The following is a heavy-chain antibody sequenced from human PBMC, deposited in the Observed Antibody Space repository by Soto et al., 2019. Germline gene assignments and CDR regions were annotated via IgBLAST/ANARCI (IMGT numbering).Heavy chain of an antibody. V-gene: IGHV3-53*01. CDR2: IYSGGST. J-gene: IGHJ4*02. D-gene: IGHD2-8*01. Sequence: GGSLRLSCAASGFTVSSNYMSWVRQAPGKGLEWVSVIYSGGSTYYADSVKGRFTISRDNSKNTLYLQMNSLRAEDTAVYYCARVTLGYCTNGVCPSGFDYWGQGTLVTVSS. CDR1: GFTVSSNY. CDR3: ARVTLGYCTNGVCPSGFDY.